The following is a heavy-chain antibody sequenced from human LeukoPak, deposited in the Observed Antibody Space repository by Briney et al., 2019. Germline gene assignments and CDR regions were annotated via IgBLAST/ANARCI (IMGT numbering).Heavy chain of an antibody. Sequence: SETLSLTCSVSGGSMSSYYWSWIRQSPGKGLEWIGYIYHSGSTDYNSSLKSRVTISEDTSKKQFSLKVSSVTAADTAVYYCAKVWDYDSSGPTGWFDYWGQGTLVTVSS. V-gene: IGHV4-59*01. D-gene: IGHD3-22*01. CDR1: GGSMSSYY. CDR2: IYHSGST. CDR3: AKVWDYDSSGPTGWFDY. J-gene: IGHJ4*02.